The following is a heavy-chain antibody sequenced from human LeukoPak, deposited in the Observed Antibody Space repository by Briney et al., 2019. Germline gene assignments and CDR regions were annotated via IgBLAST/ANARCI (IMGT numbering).Heavy chain of an antibody. V-gene: IGHV1-69*05. CDR2: IIPIFGTA. CDR3: ATPGIVVVVAAPLDY. J-gene: IGHJ4*02. D-gene: IGHD2-15*01. CDR1: GGTFSSYA. Sequence: SVKVSCKASGGTFSSYAISWVRQAPGQGLEWMGGIIPIFGTANYAQKFQGRVTITTDESTSTAYMELSSLRSEDMAVYYCATPGIVVVVAAPLDYWGQGTLVTVSS.